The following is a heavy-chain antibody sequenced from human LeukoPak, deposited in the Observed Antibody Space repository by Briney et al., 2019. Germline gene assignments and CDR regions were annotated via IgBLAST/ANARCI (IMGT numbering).Heavy chain of an antibody. D-gene: IGHD1-26*01. CDR3: ARGEAWWEQRRYFDF. J-gene: IGHJ4*02. V-gene: IGHV1-2*02. CDR2: INPNSDGT. Sequence: ASVKVSCKASGYTFTGYYIHWVRQAPGQGLEWMGWINPNSDGTDYAQKFQGRVTMTSDASINTSYMELSRLRSDETAMYYCARGEAWWEQRRYFDFWGQGTLATVSS. CDR1: GYTFTGYY.